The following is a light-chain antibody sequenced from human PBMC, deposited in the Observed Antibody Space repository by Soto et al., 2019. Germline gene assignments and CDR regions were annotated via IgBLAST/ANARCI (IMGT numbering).Light chain of an antibody. CDR3: SSFTTSSTDVI. J-gene: IGLJ2*01. Sequence: SALTQPPSVSGSPGESVTISCTGTSSDVGYYNRVSWYQQSPGTAPKLMIYEVNNRPSGVPNRFSGSKAGNTASLTISGLQAEDEADYYCSSFTTSSTDVIFGGGTKVTVL. V-gene: IGLV2-18*02. CDR1: SSDVGYYNR. CDR2: EVN.